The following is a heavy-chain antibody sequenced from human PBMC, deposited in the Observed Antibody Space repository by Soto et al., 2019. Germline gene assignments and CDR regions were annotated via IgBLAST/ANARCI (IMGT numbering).Heavy chain of an antibody. CDR1: GGTFSSYA. J-gene: IGHJ6*02. D-gene: IGHD6-19*01. V-gene: IGHV1-69*12. Sequence: QVQLVQSGAEVKKPGSSVKVSCKASGGTFSSYAISWVRQAPGQGLEWMGGIIPIFGTANYAQKFQGRVTITADESTSTAYMELSSLRSEDTAVYYCARGIARGSGWFPRGNYYYYGMDVWGQGTTVTVSS. CDR2: IIPIFGTA. CDR3: ARGIARGSGWFPRGNYYYYGMDV.